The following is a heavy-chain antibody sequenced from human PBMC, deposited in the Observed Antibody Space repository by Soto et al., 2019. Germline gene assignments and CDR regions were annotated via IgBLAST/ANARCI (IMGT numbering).Heavy chain of an antibody. D-gene: IGHD3-22*01. Sequence: PGGSLRLSCAASGFTFITYSLNWVRQAPGKRLEWVASISSSAVYIDYADSVKGRFTISRDNANNSLYLQMNSLRAEDTATYYCVRDGLDYYDTERLYFDKWGQGTQVTVSS. CDR1: GFTFITYS. V-gene: IGHV3-21*01. CDR2: ISSSAVYI. CDR3: VRDGLDYYDTERLYFDK. J-gene: IGHJ4*02.